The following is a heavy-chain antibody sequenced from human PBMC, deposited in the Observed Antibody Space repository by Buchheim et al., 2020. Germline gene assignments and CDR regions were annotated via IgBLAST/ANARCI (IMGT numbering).Heavy chain of an antibody. V-gene: IGHV4-39*07. CDR1: GGSFRSSGSF. J-gene: IGHJ4*02. CDR2: TFYGGDT. D-gene: IGHD2-15*01. Sequence: QVQLQESGSRLVKPSNTLSLTCTVSGGSFRSSGSFWAWIRQTPGKGLVWIGSTFYGGDTYYKPSLKSRVTISVDSYSTRLSLSLNSATAADTAVYYCAKARGAAAASSFDYWGQG. CDR3: AKARGAAAASSFDY.